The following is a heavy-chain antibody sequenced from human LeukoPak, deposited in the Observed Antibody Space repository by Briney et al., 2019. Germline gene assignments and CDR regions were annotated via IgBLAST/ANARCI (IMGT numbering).Heavy chain of an antibody. CDR3: ARGPYDSSGYYGYYYYYYMDV. CDR1: GGSISSYY. CDR2: IYYSGST. J-gene: IGHJ6*03. V-gene: IGHV4-59*01. Sequence: PSETLSLTCTVSGGSISSYYWSWIRQPPGKGLEWIGYIYYSGSTNYNPSLKSRVTISVDTSKNQFSLKLSSVTAADTAVYYCARGPYDSSGYYGYYYYYYMDVWGKGTTVTVSS. D-gene: IGHD3-22*01.